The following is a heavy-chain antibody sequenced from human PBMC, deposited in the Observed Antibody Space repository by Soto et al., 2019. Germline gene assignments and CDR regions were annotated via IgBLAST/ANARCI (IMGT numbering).Heavy chain of an antibody. J-gene: IGHJ2*01. CDR2: ISYDGSNK. CDR1: GFTFSSYA. CDR3: ARALWRDDYNGGYFDL. Sequence: QVQLVESGGGVVQPGRSLRLSCAASGFTFSSYAMHWVRQAPGKGLEWVAVISYDGSNKGYADSVKGRFTISRDKSKNTPYLQMNSLRTEDTAVYYCARALWRDDYNGGYFDLWGRGTLGTVSS. V-gene: IGHV3-30-3*01. D-gene: IGHD4-4*01.